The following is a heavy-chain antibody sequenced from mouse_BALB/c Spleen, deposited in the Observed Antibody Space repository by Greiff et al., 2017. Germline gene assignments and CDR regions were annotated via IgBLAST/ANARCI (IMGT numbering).Heavy chain of an antibody. Sequence: EVQLQQSAAELARPGASVKMSCKASGYTFTSYVMHWVKQKPGQGLEWIGYINPYNDGTKYNEKFKGKATLTSDKSSSTAYMELSSLTSEDSAVYYCARPFDYWGQGTTLTVSS. CDR2: INPYNDGT. J-gene: IGHJ2*01. V-gene: IGHV1-14*01. CDR3: ARPFDY. CDR1: GYTFTSYV.